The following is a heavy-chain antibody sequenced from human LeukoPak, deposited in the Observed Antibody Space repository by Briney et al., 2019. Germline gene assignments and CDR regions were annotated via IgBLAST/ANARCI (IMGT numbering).Heavy chain of an antibody. CDR3: ARKRGYSGYERDYFDY. V-gene: IGHV3-23*01. CDR1: GFTFSSYG. J-gene: IGHJ4*02. D-gene: IGHD5-12*01. CDR2: ISGSGGTT. Sequence: GGSLRLSCAASGFTFSSYGMSWVRQAPGKGLEWDSAISGSGGTTYYADSVKGRFTVSRDNSKNTLFVQMNSLRAEDTAVYYCARKRGYSGYERDYFDYWGQGTLVTVSS.